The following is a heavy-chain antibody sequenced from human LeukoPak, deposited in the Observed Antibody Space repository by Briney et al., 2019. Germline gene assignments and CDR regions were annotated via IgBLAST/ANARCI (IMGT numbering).Heavy chain of an antibody. V-gene: IGHV3-11*01. Sequence: PGGSLRLSCAASGFTFSDYYMSWIRQAPGKGLEWVSYISSSGSTIYYADSVEGRFTISRDNAKHSLYLQMNSLRAEDTAVYYCARVADDDYGDYVPRYWYFDLWGRGPLVTVSS. D-gene: IGHD4-17*01. CDR3: ARVADDDYGDYVPRYWYFDL. CDR2: ISSSGSTI. CDR1: GFTFSDYY. J-gene: IGHJ2*01.